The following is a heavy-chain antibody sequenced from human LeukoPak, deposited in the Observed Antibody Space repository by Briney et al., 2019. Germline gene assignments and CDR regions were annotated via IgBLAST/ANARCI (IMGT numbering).Heavy chain of an antibody. CDR1: GYTFTSYG. D-gene: IGHD3-16*01. CDR2: INPNSGGT. Sequence: ASVKVSCKASGYTFTSYGISWVRQAPGQGLEWMGWINPNSGGTNYAQKFQGRVTMTRDTSTSTAYMELRSLRSDDTAVYYCARLRVGYYYYMDVWGKGTTVTISS. V-gene: IGHV1-18*01. J-gene: IGHJ6*03. CDR3: ARLRVGYYYYMDV.